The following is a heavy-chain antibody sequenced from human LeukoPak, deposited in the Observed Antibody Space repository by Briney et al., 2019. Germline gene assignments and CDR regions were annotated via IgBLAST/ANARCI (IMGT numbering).Heavy chain of an antibody. Sequence: PSETLSLTCAVYGGSFCGYYWSWIRQPPGKGLEWIGGINHSGSTNYNPSLKSRVTISVDTSKNQFSLKLSSVTAADTAVYYCARKGSVFWSGYYTGKVHYYYMDVWGKGTTVTVSS. CDR1: GGSFCGYY. D-gene: IGHD3-3*01. CDR2: INHSGST. CDR3: ARKGSVFWSGYYTGKVHYYYMDV. J-gene: IGHJ6*03. V-gene: IGHV4-34*01.